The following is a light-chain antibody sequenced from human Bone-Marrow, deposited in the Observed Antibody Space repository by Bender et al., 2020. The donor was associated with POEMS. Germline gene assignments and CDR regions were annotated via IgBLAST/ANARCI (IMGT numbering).Light chain of an antibody. CDR1: SSDVGSYKL. CDR3: SSYLSSDTFVL. Sequence: QSALTQPASVSGSPGQSITISCTGTSSDVGSYKLVSWYQHHPGKAPKLMIYEGSKRPTGVSNRFSGAKSGNAASLTISGLQAEDEADYYCSSYLSSDTFVLFGGGTKLTVL. J-gene: IGLJ2*01. V-gene: IGLV2-14*02. CDR2: EGS.